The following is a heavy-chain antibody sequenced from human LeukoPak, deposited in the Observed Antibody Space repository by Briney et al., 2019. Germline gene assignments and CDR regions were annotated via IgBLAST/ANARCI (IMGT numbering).Heavy chain of an antibody. D-gene: IGHD3-10*01. Sequence: PGGSLRLSCAASGFTFSSYAVSWVRQAPGKGLEWVSAISGSAGSTYYADSVKGRFTISRDNSKNTLYLQMNSLRAEDTAVYYCAKGPYGSRSFDYWGQGTLVTVSS. CDR3: AKGPYGSRSFDY. CDR2: ISGSAGST. V-gene: IGHV3-23*01. J-gene: IGHJ4*02. CDR1: GFTFSSYA.